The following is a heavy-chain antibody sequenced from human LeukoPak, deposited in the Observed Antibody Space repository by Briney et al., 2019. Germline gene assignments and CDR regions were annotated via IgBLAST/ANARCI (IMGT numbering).Heavy chain of an antibody. CDR1: GFTFNTYN. J-gene: IGHJ4*02. D-gene: IGHD4-23*01. V-gene: IGHV3-21*01. Sequence: KPGGSLRLSCAGSGFTFNTYNMNWVRQAPGKGLEWVSSISSSSSYIYYADSVKGRFTISRDNAKNSLYLQMNSLRAEDTAVYYCARDSPTTVVTPPDYWGQGTLVTVSS. CDR3: ARDSPTTVVTPPDY. CDR2: ISSSSSYI.